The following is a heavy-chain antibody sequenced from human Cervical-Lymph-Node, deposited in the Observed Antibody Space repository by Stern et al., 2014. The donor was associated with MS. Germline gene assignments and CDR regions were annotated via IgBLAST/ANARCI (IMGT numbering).Heavy chain of an antibody. D-gene: IGHD3-10*01. CDR2: INSFGST. J-gene: IGHJ6*02. CDR3: ARGVLGFGEFPYGMDV. Sequence: QVQLQESGPGKVKPSETLSLTCSVSGGSISSYYCSWVRQPAGKGLEWIGRINSFGSTNFTPPLRSRLTMSVDTSKTQFSLKLKSVPAADTAVYYCARGVLGFGEFPYGMDVWGQGTTVTVSS. V-gene: IGHV4-4*07. CDR1: GGSISSYY.